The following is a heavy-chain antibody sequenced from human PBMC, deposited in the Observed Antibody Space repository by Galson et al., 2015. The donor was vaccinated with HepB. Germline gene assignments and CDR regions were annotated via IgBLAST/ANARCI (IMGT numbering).Heavy chain of an antibody. CDR1: GDTFSSYS. V-gene: IGHV1-69*13. CDR3: ARGTGSYSFLDS. CDR2: IIPVFRTT. J-gene: IGHJ4*02. D-gene: IGHD1-26*01. Sequence: SVKVSCKASGDTFSSYSITWVRQAPGQGLEWMEGIIPVFRTTHYAQKFQGRLTITADESTTPAYIELNTLRSEDTAVYFCARGTGSYSFLDSWGQGTLVTVSS.